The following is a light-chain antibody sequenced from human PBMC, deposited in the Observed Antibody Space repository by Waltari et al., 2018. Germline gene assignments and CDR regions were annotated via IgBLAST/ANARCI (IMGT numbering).Light chain of an antibody. CDR1: PSVSSN. J-gene: IGKJ4*01. Sequence: EIVMTQSPATLSVSPGERATLSCRASPSVSSNLAWYQQKPGQAPRLLIYGASTRATGIPARFSGSGSGTEFTLTISSLQSEDFAVYYCQQYNNWPFAFGGGTKVEI. V-gene: IGKV3-15*01. CDR2: GAS. CDR3: QQYNNWPFA.